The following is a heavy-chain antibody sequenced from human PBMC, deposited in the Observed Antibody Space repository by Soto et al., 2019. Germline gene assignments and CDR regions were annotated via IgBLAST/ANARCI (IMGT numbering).Heavy chain of an antibody. CDR1: QYTFANYY. CDR2: SSPSGSGT. D-gene: IGHD2-2*01. J-gene: IGHJ4*02. Sequence: QVQLGQSGAEVKKPGASVKISCKASQYTFANYYMHWVRQAPGQGLEWVGVSSPSGSGTTYAQKFECRITMTRDTSTDTVYMEVSSLRSEDTAVFYCASSTDGGFFDWGQGTLVTVAS. V-gene: IGHV1-46*01. CDR3: ASSTDGGFFD.